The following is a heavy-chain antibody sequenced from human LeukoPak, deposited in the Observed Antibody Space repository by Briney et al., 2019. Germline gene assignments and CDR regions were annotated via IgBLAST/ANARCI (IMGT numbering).Heavy chain of an antibody. J-gene: IGHJ4*02. CDR3: ASTSGYCSGGNCYSAFDY. CDR2: ICYSWST. CDR1: GGSLRTYY. V-gene: IGHV4-59*07. D-gene: IGHD2-15*01. Sequence: SDTLSLPCPVSGGSLRTYYWNWMLQPPATGLECVGYICYSWSTNYNPSLKSRLTISVDTSNNQFSLKLSSVTAADTAVYYCASTSGYCSGGNCYSAFDYWGQGTLVTVSS.